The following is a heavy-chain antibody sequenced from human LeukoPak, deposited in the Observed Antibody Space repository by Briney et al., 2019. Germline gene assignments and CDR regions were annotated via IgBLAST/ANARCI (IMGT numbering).Heavy chain of an antibody. CDR1: GFTFSSYG. CDR2: IWYDGSNK. D-gene: IGHD6-13*01. CDR3: ARDQGSYSSSWYYYGMDV. Sequence: PGRSLRLSCAASGFTFSSYGMHWVRQAPGKGLEWVAVIWYDGSNKYYADSVKGRFTISRDNSKNTLYLQMNSLRAEDTAVYYCARDQGSYSSSWYYYGMDVWGQGTTVTVSS. J-gene: IGHJ6*02. V-gene: IGHV3-33*01.